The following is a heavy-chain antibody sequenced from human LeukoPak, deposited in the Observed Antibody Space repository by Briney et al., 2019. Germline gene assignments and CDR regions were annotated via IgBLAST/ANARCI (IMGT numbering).Heavy chain of an antibody. CDR2: IHNDGST. CDR3: ASLARDY. Sequence: GGSLRLSCAASGFIVSNTYMTWVRQAPGKGLEWVSAIHNDGSTYYADSVKGRFTISRDNSKNMLFLRMNSLRVEDTAVYFCASLARDYWGQGTLVSVSS. CDR1: GFIVSNTY. V-gene: IGHV3-53*01. D-gene: IGHD3-3*02. J-gene: IGHJ4*02.